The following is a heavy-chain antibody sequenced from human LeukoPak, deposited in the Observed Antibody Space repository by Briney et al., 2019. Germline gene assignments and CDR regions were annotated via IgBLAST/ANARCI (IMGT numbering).Heavy chain of an antibody. CDR3: ATVAQGATTENYFYYYMDV. CDR1: GFAFNSYT. Sequence: PGGSLRLSCEASGFAFNSYTITWVRQAPGKGLESVSSITSRSSHIYIADSVKGRFTISRDNAKNSLFLQMSSLRVEDTAVYYCATVAQGATTENYFYYYMDVRGKGTTVTVSS. V-gene: IGHV3-21*01. CDR2: ITSRSSHI. J-gene: IGHJ6*03. D-gene: IGHD4-11*01.